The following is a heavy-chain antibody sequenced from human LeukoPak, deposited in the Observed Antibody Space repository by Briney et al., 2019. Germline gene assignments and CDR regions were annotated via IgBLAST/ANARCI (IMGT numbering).Heavy chain of an antibody. Sequence: ASVKVSCKASGYTFTSYGISWVRQAPGQGLEWMGWINPNSGGTNYAQKFQGWVSMTRDTSISTAYMELSRLRSDDTAVYYCARDRARAYYYDSSGSQEAFDIWGQGTMVTVSS. CDR1: GYTFTSYG. D-gene: IGHD3-22*01. CDR2: INPNSGGT. CDR3: ARDRARAYYYDSSGSQEAFDI. J-gene: IGHJ3*02. V-gene: IGHV1-2*04.